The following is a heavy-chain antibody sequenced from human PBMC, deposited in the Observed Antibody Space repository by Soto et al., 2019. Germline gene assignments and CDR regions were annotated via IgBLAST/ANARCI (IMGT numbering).Heavy chain of an antibody. V-gene: IGHV3-30*18. J-gene: IGHJ6*02. Sequence: LRLSCAASGFTFSSYGMHWVRQAPGKGLEWVAVISYDGSNKYYADSVKGRFTISRDNSKNTLYLQMNSLRAEDTAVYYCAKLYYDFWSGPDYYYYYGMDVWGQGTTVTVSS. CDR2: ISYDGSNK. D-gene: IGHD3-3*01. CDR3: AKLYYDFWSGPDYYYYYGMDV. CDR1: GFTFSSYG.